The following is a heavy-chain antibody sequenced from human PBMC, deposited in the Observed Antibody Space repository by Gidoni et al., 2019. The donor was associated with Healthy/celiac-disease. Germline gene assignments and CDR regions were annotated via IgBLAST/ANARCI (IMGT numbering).Heavy chain of an antibody. D-gene: IGHD3-22*01. V-gene: IGHV4-59*01. CDR2: LYCSGST. CDR1: GGPISSYY. CDR3: ARTPYYYDSSGYYYYYYGMDV. Sequence: QVQLQESGPGAVEPSVPLSPTSTVSGGPISSYYGSWIRPPAGTGLEWIGYLYCSGSTNYNPSLTSRVTISVDTSKNQFSLKLSSVTAADTAVYYCARTPYYYDSSGYYYYYYGMDVWGQGTTVTVSS. J-gene: IGHJ6*02.